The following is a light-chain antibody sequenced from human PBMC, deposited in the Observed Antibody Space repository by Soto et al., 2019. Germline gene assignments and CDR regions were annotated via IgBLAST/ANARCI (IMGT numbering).Light chain of an antibody. CDR3: QQYYSAPPT. Sequence: DIVMTQSPDSLAVSLGERATINCKSSQSVLHSSNNQNYLGWYQQKTGQRPKLLIYWTSTRESGVPDRFSGSGSGTDFTLTISSPQAEDVAVYYCQQYYSAPPTFGQGTKVEIK. V-gene: IGKV4-1*01. J-gene: IGKJ1*01. CDR1: QSVLHSSNNQNY. CDR2: WTS.